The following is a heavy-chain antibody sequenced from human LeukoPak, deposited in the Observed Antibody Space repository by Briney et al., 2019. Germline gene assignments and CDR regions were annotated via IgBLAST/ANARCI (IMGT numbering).Heavy chain of an antibody. CDR1: GFTFSNYR. V-gene: IGHV3-7*04. CDR2: INQDGSEK. J-gene: IGHJ4*02. D-gene: IGHD1-14*01. CDR3: VRGITFAY. Sequence: GVSLRLSCAASGFTFSNYRMNWVRQSPGRGLEWVANINQDGSEKIYVDSVKGRFTISRDNAKNSLYLQMDSLRAEDTAVYYCVRGITFAYWGQGTQATVSS.